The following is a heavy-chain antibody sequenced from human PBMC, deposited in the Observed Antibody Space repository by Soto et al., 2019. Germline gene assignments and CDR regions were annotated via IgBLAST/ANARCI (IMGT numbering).Heavy chain of an antibody. CDR1: GFTFSSYA. J-gene: IGHJ3*02. V-gene: IGHV3-23*01. Sequence: GGSLRLSCAASGFTFSSYAMSWVRQAPGKGLEWVSAISGSGGSTYYADSVKGRFTISRDNSKNTLYLQMNSLRAEDTAVYYCAKDRSIAARPNDAFDIWGQGTMVTVSS. CDR3: AKDRSIAARPNDAFDI. CDR2: ISGSGGST. D-gene: IGHD6-6*01.